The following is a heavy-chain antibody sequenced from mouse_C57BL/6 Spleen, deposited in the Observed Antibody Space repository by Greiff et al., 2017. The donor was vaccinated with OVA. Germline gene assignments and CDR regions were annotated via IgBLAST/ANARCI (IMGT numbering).Heavy chain of an antibody. J-gene: IGHJ2*01. CDR2: ISSGSSTI. D-gene: IGHD1-1*01. CDR3: ARRYYGSSYYFDY. V-gene: IGHV5-17*01. Sequence: DVQLVESGGGLVKPGGSLKLSCAASGFTFSDYGMHWVRQAPEKGLEWVAYISSGSSTIYYADTVKGRFTISRDNAKNTLFLQMTSLRSEDTAMYYCARRYYGSSYYFDYWGQGTTLTVSS. CDR1: GFTFSDYG.